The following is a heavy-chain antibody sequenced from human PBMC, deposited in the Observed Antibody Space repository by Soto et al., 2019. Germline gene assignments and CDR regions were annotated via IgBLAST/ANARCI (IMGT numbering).Heavy chain of an antibody. CDR1: GYSFSSYG. Sequence: ASVKVSCKASGYSFSSYGVSWVRQAPGQGLEWIGWINPYNGNTLNAQKFQGWVTMTRDTSISTAYMELSRLRSDDTAVYYCAAGDYDIPLGYWGQGTLVTVSS. D-gene: IGHD4-17*01. J-gene: IGHJ4*02. V-gene: IGHV1-2*04. CDR3: AAGDYDIPLGY. CDR2: INPYNGNT.